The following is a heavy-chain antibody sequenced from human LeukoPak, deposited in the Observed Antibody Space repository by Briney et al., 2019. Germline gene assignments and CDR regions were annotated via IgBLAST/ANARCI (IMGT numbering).Heavy chain of an antibody. CDR2: IWYDGSNK. CDR3: ARGLALRDRWRKWEGFDY. D-gene: IGHD1-26*01. J-gene: IGHJ4*02. CDR1: RFTFSSYG. V-gene: IGHV3-33*01. Sequence: PGGSLRLSCAASRFTFSSYGMHWVRQAPGKGLEWVAVIWYDGSNKYYADSVKGRFTISRDNSKNTLYLQMNSLRAEDTAVYYCARGLALRDRWRKWEGFDYWGQGTLVTVSS.